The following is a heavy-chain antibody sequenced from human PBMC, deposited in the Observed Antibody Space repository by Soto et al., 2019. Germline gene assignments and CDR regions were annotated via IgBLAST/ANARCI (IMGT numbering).Heavy chain of an antibody. J-gene: IGHJ4*02. V-gene: IGHV3-53*01. CDR3: ARDGWGYSYGYD. CDR2: IYSGGST. D-gene: IGHD5-18*01. Sequence: GGSLRLSCAASGFTVSSNYMSWVRQAPGKGLEWISVIYSGGSTYYADSVKGRFTISRDNSKNTLYLQMNSLRAEDTAVYYCARDGWGYSYGYDWGQGTLVTVSS. CDR1: GFTVSSNY.